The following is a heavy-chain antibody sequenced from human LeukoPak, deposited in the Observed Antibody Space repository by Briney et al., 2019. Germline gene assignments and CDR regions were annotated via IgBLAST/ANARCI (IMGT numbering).Heavy chain of an antibody. CDR3: ARGQDAFKTGY. D-gene: IGHD5-24*01. V-gene: IGHV4-31*03. CDR2: IHPSGIT. Sequence: SQTLSLTCTVSGGSFTIGHYYWTWIRQHTGKGLEWIGYIHPSGITDYNPSLQSRVTMSLDTSHNQFSLKLTSVTAAYTAIYYCARGQDAFKTGYWGQGTLVTVSS. CDR1: GGSFTIGHYY. J-gene: IGHJ4*02.